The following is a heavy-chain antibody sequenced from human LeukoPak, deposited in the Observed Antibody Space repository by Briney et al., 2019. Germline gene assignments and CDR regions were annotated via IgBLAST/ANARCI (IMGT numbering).Heavy chain of an antibody. J-gene: IGHJ4*02. CDR3: ARVSSGGGESTYFDY. CDR1: GVTFSSYG. CDR2: ISSSSSYI. D-gene: IGHD3-16*01. V-gene: IGHV3-21*01. Sequence: GGSLRLSCAASGVTFSSYGMHWVRQAPGKGLEWVSSISSSSSYIYYADSVKGRFTISRDNAKNSLYLQMNSLRAGDTAAYYCARVSSGGGESTYFDYWGRGTLVTVSS.